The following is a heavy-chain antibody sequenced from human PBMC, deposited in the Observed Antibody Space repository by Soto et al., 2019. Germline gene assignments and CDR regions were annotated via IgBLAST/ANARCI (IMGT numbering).Heavy chain of an antibody. CDR3: AKDRGYNWKQPSGYSGMDV. CDR1: GFTFSSYG. V-gene: IGHV3-30*18. Sequence: GGSLRLSCAASGFTFSSYGMHWVRQAPGKGLEWVAVISYDGSNKYYADSVKGRFTISRDNSKNTLYLQMNSLRAEDTAVYYCAKDRGYNWKQPSGYSGMDVWGQGTTVTVS. CDR2: ISYDGSNK. D-gene: IGHD1-20*01. J-gene: IGHJ6*02.